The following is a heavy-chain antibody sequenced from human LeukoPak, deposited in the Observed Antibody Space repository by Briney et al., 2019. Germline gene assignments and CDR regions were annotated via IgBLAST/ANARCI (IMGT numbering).Heavy chain of an antibody. J-gene: IGHJ6*03. V-gene: IGHV1-18*01. Sequence: GASVKVSCKASGYTFTSYGISWVRQAPGQGLEWVGWISAYNGNTNYAQKLQGRVTMTTDTSTSTAYMELRSLRSDDTAVYYCARSQQLYYYYYYYMDVWGKGTTVTVSS. D-gene: IGHD6-13*01. CDR1: GYTFTSYG. CDR3: ARSQQLYYYYYYYMDV. CDR2: ISAYNGNT.